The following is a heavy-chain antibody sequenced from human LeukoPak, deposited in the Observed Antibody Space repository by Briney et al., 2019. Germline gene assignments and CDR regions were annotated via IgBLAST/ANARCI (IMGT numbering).Heavy chain of an antibody. D-gene: IGHD6-13*01. V-gene: IGHV1-8*01. Sequence: GASVKVSCKASGYTFTSYDINWVRQATGQGLEWMGWMNPNSGNTGYAQKFQGRVTMTRNTSISTAYMELSSLRSEDTAVHYCAREQQLEGGFDYWGQGTLVTASS. J-gene: IGHJ4*02. CDR2: MNPNSGNT. CDR1: GYTFTSYD. CDR3: AREQQLEGGFDY.